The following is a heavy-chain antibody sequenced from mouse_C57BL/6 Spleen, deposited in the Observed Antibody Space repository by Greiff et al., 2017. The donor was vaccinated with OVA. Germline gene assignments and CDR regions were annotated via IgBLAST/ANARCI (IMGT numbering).Heavy chain of an antibody. Sequence: VKLMESGAELVRPGTSVKMSCKASGYTFTNYWIGWAKQRPGHGLEWIGDIYPGGGYTNYNEKFKGKATLTADKSSSTAYMQFSSLTSEDSAIYYCARRGGSSPYFDYWGQGTTLTVSS. CDR1: GYTFTNYW. D-gene: IGHD1-1*01. CDR3: ARRGGSSPYFDY. J-gene: IGHJ2*01. V-gene: IGHV1-63*01. CDR2: IYPGGGYT.